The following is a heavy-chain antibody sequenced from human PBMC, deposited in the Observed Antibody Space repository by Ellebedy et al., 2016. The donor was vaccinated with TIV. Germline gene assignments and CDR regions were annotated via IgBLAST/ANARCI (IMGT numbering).Heavy chain of an antibody. D-gene: IGHD6-13*01. V-gene: IGHV3-66*01. CDR3: ARTLHSSSLNWFDP. Sequence: GGSLRLSCAASGFSVRPNYMCWVRQAPGKGLEWVAAIYSGGNTYYADSLKGRFTISRDNAKKSLNLQMNSLRAEDTAVYYCARTLHSSSLNWFDPWGQGTLVTVSS. J-gene: IGHJ5*02. CDR1: GFSVRPNY. CDR2: IYSGGNT.